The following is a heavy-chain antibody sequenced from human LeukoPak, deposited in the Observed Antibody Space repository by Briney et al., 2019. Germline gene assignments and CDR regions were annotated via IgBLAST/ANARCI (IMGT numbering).Heavy chain of an antibody. D-gene: IGHD4-17*01. V-gene: IGHV1-2*02. Sequence: ASVKLSCKASGYTFTGYYMDWVRQAPGQGLGWMGWINPKSGGTNNAQKFQGRVTMTRDTSISTAYMELSRLRSDDTAVYYCARGASGVYTVTTSWFDPWGQGTLVTVSS. CDR1: GYTFTGYY. J-gene: IGHJ5*02. CDR3: ARGASGVYTVTTSWFDP. CDR2: INPKSGGT.